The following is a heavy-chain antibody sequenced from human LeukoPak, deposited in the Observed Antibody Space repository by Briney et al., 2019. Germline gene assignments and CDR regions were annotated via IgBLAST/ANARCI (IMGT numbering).Heavy chain of an antibody. CDR3: ARGTVGYCSETSCMGDY. CDR1: GYIFTSYD. CDR2: MNPNSGNT. D-gene: IGHD2-2*01. V-gene: IGHV1-8*01. J-gene: IGHJ4*02. Sequence: SVKVSCKASGYIFTSYDINWVRQATGQGLEWMGWMNPNSGNTGYAQKFQGRVTMTRDTSISTAHMELSSLRSEDTAVYYCARGTVGYCSETSCMGDYWGQGTLVTVSS.